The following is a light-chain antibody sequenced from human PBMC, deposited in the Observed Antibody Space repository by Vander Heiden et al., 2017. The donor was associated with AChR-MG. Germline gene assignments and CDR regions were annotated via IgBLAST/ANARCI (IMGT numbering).Light chain of an antibody. CDR3: QQRSNWPT. J-gene: IGKJ2*01. CDR2: DAS. CDR1: HSVSNY. V-gene: IGKV3-11*01. Sequence: EIVLTQSPATLSLSPGERATLSCRASHSVSNYLAWYQQKPGQAPRLLIYDASNRATGIPARFSGSGSGTDFTLTISSLEPEDFAVYYCQQRSNWPTFGQGTKLEIK.